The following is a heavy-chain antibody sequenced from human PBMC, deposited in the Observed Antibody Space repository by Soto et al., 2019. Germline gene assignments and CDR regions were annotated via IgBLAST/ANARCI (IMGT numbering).Heavy chain of an antibody. CDR3: AKDTRSWGKDHAFDI. D-gene: IGHD3-16*01. V-gene: IGHV3-9*01. CDR1: GFTFDDYA. J-gene: IGHJ3*02. CDR2: ISWNSGSI. Sequence: EVQLVESGGGLVQPGRSLRLSCAASGFTFDDYAMHWVRQAPGKGLEWVSGISWNSGSIGYADSVKGRFTSSRDNAKNSLYLQMNSLRAEDTALYYCAKDTRSWGKDHAFDIWGQGTMVTVSS.